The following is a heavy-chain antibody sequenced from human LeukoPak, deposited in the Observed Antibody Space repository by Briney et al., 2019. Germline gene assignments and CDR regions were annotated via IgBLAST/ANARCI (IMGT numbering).Heavy chain of an antibody. CDR1: GGTFSSYA. D-gene: IGHD2-15*01. CDR3: ARDRIIVSSRVSDAFDI. Sequence: SVKVSCKASGGTFSSYAISWVRQAPGQGLEWMGGIIPIFGTANYAQKFQGRVTITTDESTSTAYMELSSLRPEDTAVYYCARDRIIVSSRVSDAFDIWGQGTMVTVSS. V-gene: IGHV1-69*05. J-gene: IGHJ3*02. CDR2: IIPIFGTA.